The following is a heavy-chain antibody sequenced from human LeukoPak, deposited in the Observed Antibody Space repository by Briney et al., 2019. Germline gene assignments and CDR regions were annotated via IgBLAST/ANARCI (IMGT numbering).Heavy chain of an antibody. Sequence: GGSLRLSCAASGFTFSSHWMHWGRQPPGKGLVWVSRIKSDGSTTAYADSVKSRFTISRDNAKNTLYLQMNSLRVEDTAVYYCAESRDAYNDFDYWGQGTLVTVSS. CDR1: GFTFSSHW. CDR3: AESRDAYNDFDY. CDR2: IKSDGSTT. J-gene: IGHJ4*02. D-gene: IGHD5-24*01. V-gene: IGHV3-74*03.